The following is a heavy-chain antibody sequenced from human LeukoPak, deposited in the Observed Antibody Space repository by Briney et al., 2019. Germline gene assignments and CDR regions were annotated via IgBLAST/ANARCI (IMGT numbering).Heavy chain of an antibody. D-gene: IGHD3-10*01. CDR3: ARDGEHYYGSGSYYRPGYYYYYYMDV. CDR2: ISSSSSYI. V-gene: IGHV3-21*01. J-gene: IGHJ6*03. CDR1: GFTFSSYS. Sequence: GGSLRLSCAASGFTFSSYSMNWVRQAPGKGLEWASSISSSSSYIYYADSVRCRFTISRDNAKNSLYLQMNSRRAEDTAVYYCARDGEHYYGSGSYYRPGYYYYYYMDVWGKGTTVTVSS.